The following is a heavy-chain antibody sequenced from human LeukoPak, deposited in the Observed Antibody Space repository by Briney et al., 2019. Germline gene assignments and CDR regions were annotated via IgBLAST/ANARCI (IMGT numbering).Heavy chain of an antibody. Sequence: GGSLRLSCAASGFTFSSYWMSWVRQAPGKGLEWVANIKQDGSEKYYVDSVKGRFTISRDNAKNSLYLQMNSLRAEDTAVYYCARAIATVLRYFDPWGQETLVTVSS. J-gene: IGHJ5*02. CDR2: IKQDGSEK. V-gene: IGHV3-7*01. CDR1: GFTFSSYW. CDR3: ARAIATVLRYFDP. D-gene: IGHD3-9*01.